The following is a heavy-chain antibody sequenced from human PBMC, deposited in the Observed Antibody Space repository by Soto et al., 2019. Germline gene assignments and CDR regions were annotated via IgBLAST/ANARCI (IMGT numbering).Heavy chain of an antibody. J-gene: IGHJ4*02. D-gene: IGHD3-16*02. Sequence: PGGSLRLSCAASGFTFSSYAMSWVRQAPGKGLEWVSAVSGSGGSTYYADSVKGRFTISRDNSKNTLYLQMNSLRAEDTAVYYCAKDYDYVWGSYRYFDYWGQGTLVTVSS. CDR3: AKDYDYVWGSYRYFDY. V-gene: IGHV3-23*01. CDR1: GFTFSSYA. CDR2: VSGSGGST.